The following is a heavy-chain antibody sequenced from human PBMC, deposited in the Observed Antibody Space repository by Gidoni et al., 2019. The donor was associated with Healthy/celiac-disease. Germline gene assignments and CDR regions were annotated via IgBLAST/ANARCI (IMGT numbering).Heavy chain of an antibody. V-gene: IGHV1-69*12. J-gene: IGHJ5*02. CDR2: IIPSFGTA. CDR1: GGTFSSCA. Sequence: QVQLVQSGAEVQKPGSSVKVSCKASGGTFSSCAISWVRQATGQGLEGRGGIIPSFGTADYEQKLQGRVKMTADESTSTAYMELSSLRSEDTAVYYCARDRRDCGGDCYTIGINWCDPWGQGTLVTVSS. CDR3: ARDRRDCGGDCYTIGINWCDP. D-gene: IGHD2-21*02.